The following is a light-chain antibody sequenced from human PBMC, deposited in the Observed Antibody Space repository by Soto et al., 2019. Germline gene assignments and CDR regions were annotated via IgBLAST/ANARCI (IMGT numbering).Light chain of an antibody. CDR2: EVS. J-gene: IGLJ1*01. CDR1: SSDVGTYKY. Sequence: QSVLTQPASVSGSPGQSITISCTGTSSDVGTYKYVSWYQQHPGKAPKLMIYEVSNRPSGVSNRFSGSKSGNTASLTISGLQAEDEADYHCTSYTRDTALVFGTGTKLTVL. V-gene: IGLV2-14*01. CDR3: TSYTRDTALV.